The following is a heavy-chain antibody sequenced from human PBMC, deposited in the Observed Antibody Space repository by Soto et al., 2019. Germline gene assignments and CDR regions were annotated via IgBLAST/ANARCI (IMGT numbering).Heavy chain of an antibody. V-gene: IGHV4-39*01. Sequence: QLQLQESGPGLVKPSETLSLTCTVSGGSISSSSYYWGWIRQPPGKGLEWIGSIYYSGSTYYNPSLKSRVTISVDTSKNQFSLKLSSVTAADTAVYYCARHPYYGDYYFDYWGQGTLVTVSS. J-gene: IGHJ4*02. D-gene: IGHD4-17*01. CDR1: GGSISSSSYY. CDR2: IYYSGST. CDR3: ARHPYYGDYYFDY.